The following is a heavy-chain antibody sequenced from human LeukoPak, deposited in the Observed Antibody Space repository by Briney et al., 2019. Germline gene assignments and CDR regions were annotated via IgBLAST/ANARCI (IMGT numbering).Heavy chain of an antibody. Sequence: SETLSLTCTVSGGSISSNDYHWGWIRQPPGKGLEWIGSMYYSGSTYYNPSLKSRVTISVDTSKNQFSLKLSSVTAADTAVYYCARQTLYYDILTGYPYNWFDPWGQGTLVTVSS. CDR2: MYYSGST. V-gene: IGHV4-39*01. CDR3: ARQTLYYDILTGYPYNWFDP. D-gene: IGHD3-9*01. J-gene: IGHJ5*02. CDR1: GGSISSNDYH.